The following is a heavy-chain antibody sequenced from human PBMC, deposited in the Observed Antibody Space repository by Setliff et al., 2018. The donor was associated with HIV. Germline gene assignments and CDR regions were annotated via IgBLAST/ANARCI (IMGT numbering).Heavy chain of an antibody. Sequence: SETLSLTCAIYGGSFSNYYWTWIRQPPGKGLEWIGEINHSGSTNYKPSLKSRVTISVDTSKNQFSLKLSSVTAADTAVYYCARGGYSSSWYTYYGMDVWGQGTTVTVSS. V-gene: IGHV4-34*01. CDR2: INHSGST. CDR3: ARGGYSSSWYTYYGMDV. J-gene: IGHJ6*02. CDR1: GGSFSNYY. D-gene: IGHD6-13*01.